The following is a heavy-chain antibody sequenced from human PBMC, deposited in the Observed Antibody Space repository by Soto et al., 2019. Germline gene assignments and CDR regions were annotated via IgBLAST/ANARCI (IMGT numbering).Heavy chain of an antibody. V-gene: IGHV2-5*01. CDR1: GFSLSTSGVG. J-gene: IGHJ4*02. D-gene: IGHD3-10*01. Sequence: SGPTLVNPTQALTLTCTFSGFSLSTSGVGVGWIRQPPGKALEWLALIYWNDDKRYSPSLKSRLTITKDTSKNQVVLTMTNMDPVDTATYYCAHSVFTYYYGSGILDYWGQGTLVTVSS. CDR2: IYWNDDK. CDR3: AHSVFTYYYGSGILDY.